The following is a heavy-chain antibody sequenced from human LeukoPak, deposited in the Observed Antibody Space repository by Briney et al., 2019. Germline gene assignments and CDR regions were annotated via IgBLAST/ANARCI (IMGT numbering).Heavy chain of an antibody. D-gene: IGHD3-22*01. V-gene: IGHV3-23*01. CDR1: GITLSNYG. J-gene: IGHJ4*02. CDR3: AKRGVVIRVILVGFHKEAYYFDS. Sequence: GGSLRLSCPVSGITLSNYGMSGVRQAPWKGVDWVAGISDSGGSTNYADSVKGRFTISRDNPKNTLYLQMNSLRAEDTAVYFCAKRGVVIRVILVGFHKEAYYFDSWGQGALVTVSS. CDR2: ISDSGGST.